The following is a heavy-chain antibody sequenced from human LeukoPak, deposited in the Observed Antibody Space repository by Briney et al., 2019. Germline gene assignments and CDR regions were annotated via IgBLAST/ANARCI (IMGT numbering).Heavy chain of an antibody. CDR2: IYYSGTT. D-gene: IGHD3-22*01. Sequence: KTSETLSLTCSVSAGSFSSYYWSWVRQPPGKGLEWNGYIYYSGTTNYNPSLKSRVTFSVDTSKSQFSLKLSSVTAADTAVYYCARGNNFDISGYYFYWYFDLWGRGTLVTVSS. CDR3: ARGNNFDISGYYFYWYFDL. J-gene: IGHJ2*01. V-gene: IGHV4-59*01. CDR1: AGSFSSYY.